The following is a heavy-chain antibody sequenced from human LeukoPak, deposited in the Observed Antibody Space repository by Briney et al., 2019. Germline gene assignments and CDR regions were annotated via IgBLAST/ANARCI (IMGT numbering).Heavy chain of an antibody. CDR3: AKDHLDYGDPDY. V-gene: IGHV3-30*18. D-gene: IGHD4-17*01. Sequence: GGSLRLSCAASGFTFSSYGMSWVRQAPGKGLEWVAVISYDGSNKYYADSVKGRFTISRDNSKNTLYLQMNSLRAEDTAVYYCAKDHLDYGDPDYWGQGTLVTVSS. CDR2: ISYDGSNK. J-gene: IGHJ4*02. CDR1: GFTFSSYG.